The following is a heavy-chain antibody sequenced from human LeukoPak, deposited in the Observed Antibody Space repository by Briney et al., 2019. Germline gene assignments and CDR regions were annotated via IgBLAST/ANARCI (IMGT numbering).Heavy chain of an antibody. J-gene: IGHJ3*02. CDR2: ITYDGSNE. V-gene: IGHV3-30-3*01. D-gene: IGHD1-26*01. Sequence: GGSLRLSCAASGFIFRSYAMHWVRDAPGKGLEWVAVITYDGSNEDYADSVKGRFTISRDNSKNTLYLQMNSLRAEDTAVYYCARSLVGERDAFDIWGQGTMVTVSS. CDR1: GFIFRSYA. CDR3: ARSLVGERDAFDI.